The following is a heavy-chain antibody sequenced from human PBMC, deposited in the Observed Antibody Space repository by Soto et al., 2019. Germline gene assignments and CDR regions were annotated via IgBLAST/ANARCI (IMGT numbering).Heavy chain of an antibody. CDR2: ISGSGGST. CDR3: AIGYCSSTSCFP. CDR1: GFTFSSYA. V-gene: IGHV3-23*01. Sequence: GGSLRLSCAASGFTFSSYAMSWVRQAPGKGLEWVSAISGSGGSTYYADSVKGRFTISRDSSKNTLYLQMNSLRAEDTAVYYCAIGYCSSTSCFPWGQGTLVTVSS. D-gene: IGHD2-2*01. J-gene: IGHJ5*02.